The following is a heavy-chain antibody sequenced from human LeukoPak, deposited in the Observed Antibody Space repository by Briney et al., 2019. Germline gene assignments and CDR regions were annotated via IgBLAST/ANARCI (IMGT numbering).Heavy chain of an antibody. CDR2: TSHGGRT. CDR1: GGSFSDHY. Sequence: SETLSLTCAVHGGSFSDHYWNWIRQPPGKGLEWIGETSHGGRTNYNPSLKSRVTISVDTSKNHFSLELTSVTAADTAIYYCARGIVVRPPWFDPWGQGTLVTVSS. V-gene: IGHV4-34*01. CDR3: ARGIVVRPPWFDP. D-gene: IGHD2-21*01. J-gene: IGHJ5*02.